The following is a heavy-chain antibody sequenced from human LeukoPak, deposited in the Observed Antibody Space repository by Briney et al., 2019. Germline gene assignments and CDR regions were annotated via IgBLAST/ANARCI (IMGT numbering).Heavy chain of an antibody. CDR2: INPNSGGT. D-gene: IGHD1-26*01. Sequence: ASVKFSCKASGYTFTGYYMHWVRQAPGQGLEWMGWINPNSGGTNYAQKFQGRVTMTRDTAISTAYMELSRLRSDDTAVYYCARSKRESGSYYYWGQGTLVTVSS. CDR1: GYTFTGYY. V-gene: IGHV1-2*02. CDR3: ARSKRESGSYYY. J-gene: IGHJ4*02.